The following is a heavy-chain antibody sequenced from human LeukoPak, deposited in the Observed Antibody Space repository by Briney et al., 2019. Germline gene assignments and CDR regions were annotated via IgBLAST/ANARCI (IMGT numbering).Heavy chain of an antibody. CDR1: GFTFSSYA. CDR2: ISGSGGST. Sequence: GGSLRLSCAASGFTFSSYAMSWVRQAPGKGLEWVSGISGSGGSTYHADSVKGRFTISRDNSKNTLYLQMNSLRAEDTAVYYCAKDPHYTQYCSSSICPTAFDIWGQGTMVTVSS. D-gene: IGHD2-2*01. CDR3: AKDPHYTQYCSSSICPTAFDI. V-gene: IGHV3-23*01. J-gene: IGHJ3*02.